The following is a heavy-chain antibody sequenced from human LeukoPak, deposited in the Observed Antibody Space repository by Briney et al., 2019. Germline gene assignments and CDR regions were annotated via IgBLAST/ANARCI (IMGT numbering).Heavy chain of an antibody. CDR3: ARTRSSSWHFDY. CDR1: GYTFTGYY. Sequence: ASVKVSCKASGYTFTGYYMHWVRQAPGQGLEWMGWINPNSGGTNYAQKFQGRVTMTRDTSISTAYMELSRLRSDDTAVYYCARTRSSSWHFDYWGQGTLVTVPS. D-gene: IGHD6-6*01. CDR2: INPNSGGT. J-gene: IGHJ4*02. V-gene: IGHV1-2*02.